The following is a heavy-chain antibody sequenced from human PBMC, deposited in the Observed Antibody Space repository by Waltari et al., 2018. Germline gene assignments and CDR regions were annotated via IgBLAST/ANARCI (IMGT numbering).Heavy chain of an antibody. J-gene: IGHJ5*02. CDR2: ISGSGGST. CDR1: GFTFSSYA. CDR3: AKITVLLKGDESWFDP. D-gene: IGHD3-16*01. V-gene: IGHV3-23*04. Sequence: EVQLVESGGGLVQPGGSLRLSCAASGFTFSSYAMSWVRQAPGKGLEWVSAISGSGGSTYYADSVKGRFTISRDNSKNTLYLQMNSLRAEDTAVYYCAKITVLLKGDESWFDPWGQGTLVTVSS.